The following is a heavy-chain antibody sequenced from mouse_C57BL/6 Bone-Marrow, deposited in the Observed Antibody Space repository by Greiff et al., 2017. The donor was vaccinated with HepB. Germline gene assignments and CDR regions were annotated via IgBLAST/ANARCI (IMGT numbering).Heavy chain of an antibody. Sequence: QVQLQQPGAELVMPGASVKLSCKASGYTFTSYWMHWVKQRPGQGLEWIGEIDPSDSYTNYNQKFKGKSTLTVDKSSSTAYMQLSSLTSEDSAVYYCARKSYYGSSYVSFAYWGQGTLVPVSA. CDR3: ARKSYYGSSYVSFAY. CDR1: GYTFTSYW. D-gene: IGHD1-1*01. V-gene: IGHV1-69*01. CDR2: IDPSDSYT. J-gene: IGHJ3*01.